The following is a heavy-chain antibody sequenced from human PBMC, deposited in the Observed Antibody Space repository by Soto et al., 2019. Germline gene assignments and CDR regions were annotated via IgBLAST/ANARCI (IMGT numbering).Heavy chain of an antibody. CDR3: ARVAEFRILTRNWYFDL. CDR1: GFTFSSYS. V-gene: IGHV3-21*01. CDR2: ISSSSSYI. J-gene: IGHJ2*01. D-gene: IGHD2-21*01. Sequence: EGSLRLSCAASGFTFSSYSMNWVRQAPGKGLEWVSSISSSSSYIYYADSVKGRFTISRDNAKNSLYLQMNSLRAEDTAVYYCARVAEFRILTRNWYFDLWGRGTLVTVSS.